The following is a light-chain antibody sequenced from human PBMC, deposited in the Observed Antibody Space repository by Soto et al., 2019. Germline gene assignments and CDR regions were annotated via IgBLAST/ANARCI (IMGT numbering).Light chain of an antibody. CDR2: GAS. Sequence: EIVLTQSPGTLSLSPGERATLSCRASQSVSSSYLVWYQQKPGQAPRLLSYGASSRATGIPDRFSGSGSGKDFTLTISRLEPEDFAVYYCQQYGSSPWTFGQGTKVEIK. CDR1: QSVSSSY. J-gene: IGKJ1*01. CDR3: QQYGSSPWT. V-gene: IGKV3-20*01.